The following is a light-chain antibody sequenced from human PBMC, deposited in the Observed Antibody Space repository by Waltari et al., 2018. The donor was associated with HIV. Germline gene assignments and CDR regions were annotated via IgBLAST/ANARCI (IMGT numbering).Light chain of an antibody. CDR2: GTS. J-gene: IGKJ1*01. CDR3: QQYGTSPKT. V-gene: IGKV3-20*01. CDR1: QRVSSSF. Sequence: EIVLTQSPGTLSLSPGERATLSCKTSQRVSSSFLAWYQQKPGQAPRLLIYGTSNRATGIPDSFSGSGSGTDFTLTINSLEPEDFVVYYCQQYGTSPKTFGQGTKVEIK.